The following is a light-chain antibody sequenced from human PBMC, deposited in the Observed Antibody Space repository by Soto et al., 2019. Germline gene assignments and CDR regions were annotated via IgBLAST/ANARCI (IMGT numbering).Light chain of an antibody. V-gene: IGKV1-39*01. CDR1: QSISSY. CDR2: AAS. Sequence: DIQMTQSPHSLSASVGGIVTITCRASQSISSYLNWYQQKPGKAPKLLIYAASSLQSGVPSRFSGSGSGTDFTLTISSLQPEDFATYYCQQCYSTPNTFGQGTRPEIK. J-gene: IGKJ5*01. CDR3: QQCYSTPNT.